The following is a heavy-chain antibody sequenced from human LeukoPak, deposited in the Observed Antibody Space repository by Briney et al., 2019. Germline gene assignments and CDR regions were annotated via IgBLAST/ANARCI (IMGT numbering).Heavy chain of an antibody. CDR3: ARDVGPNRPSPNTGAFDL. V-gene: IGHV3-11*04. CDR2: IAPAGTT. Sequence: GGSLRLSCAASGFILSDYYMTWIRQAPGKGLEWLSYIAPAGTTYYADSLRGRFTMYRDSSKSTLYLHLTNLRDDDTAVYYCARDVGPNRPSPNTGAFDLWGQGTVVTVSS. J-gene: IGHJ3*01. D-gene: IGHD1-14*01. CDR1: GFILSDYY.